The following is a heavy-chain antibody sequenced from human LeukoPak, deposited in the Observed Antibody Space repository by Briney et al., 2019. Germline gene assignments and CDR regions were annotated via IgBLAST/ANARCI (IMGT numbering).Heavy chain of an antibody. J-gene: IGHJ4*02. CDR3: ARVEVDTAMEGTFDY. Sequence: PSETLSLTCTVSGGSVSSGSYYWSWIRQPPGKGLEWIGYIYYSGSTNYNPSLKSRVTISVDTSKNQFSLKLSSVTAADTAVYYCARVEVDTAMEGTFDYWGQGTLVTVSS. V-gene: IGHV4-61*01. CDR2: IYYSGST. D-gene: IGHD5-18*01. CDR1: GGSVSSGSYY.